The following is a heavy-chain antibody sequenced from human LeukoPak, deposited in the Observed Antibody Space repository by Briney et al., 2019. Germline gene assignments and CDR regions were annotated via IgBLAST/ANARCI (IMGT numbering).Heavy chain of an antibody. V-gene: IGHV3-33*01. CDR1: GFTLNSDG. CDR3: ARNGDSGYTFDY. CDR2: IWYDGTNK. D-gene: IGHD2-2*02. J-gene: IGHJ4*02. Sequence: PGGSLRLSCTASGFTLNSDGMHWVRQAPGKGLEWVALIWYDGTNKYYVDSVKGRFTISGDNSKNTLYLQMNSLRAEDTAVYYCARNGDSGYTFDYWGQGALVTVSS.